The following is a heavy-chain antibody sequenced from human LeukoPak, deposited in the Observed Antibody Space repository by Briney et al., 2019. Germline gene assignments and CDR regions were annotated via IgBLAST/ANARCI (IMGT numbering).Heavy chain of an antibody. Sequence: ASVKVSCKASGYTFTSYGISWVRQAPGQGLEWMGIINPSGGSTSYAQKFQGRVTMTRDTSTSTVYMELSSLRSEDTAVYYCARAHSGSYYAVVYWGQGTLVTVSS. CDR1: GYTFTSYG. V-gene: IGHV1-46*03. CDR2: INPSGGST. D-gene: IGHD1-26*01. CDR3: ARAHSGSYYAVVY. J-gene: IGHJ4*02.